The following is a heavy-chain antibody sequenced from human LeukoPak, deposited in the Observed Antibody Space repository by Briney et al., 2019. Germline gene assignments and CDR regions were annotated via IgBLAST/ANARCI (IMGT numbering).Heavy chain of an antibody. J-gene: IGHJ4*02. V-gene: IGHV3-48*04. D-gene: IGHD3-9*01. Sequence: PGGSLRLSCAASGFTFSSYSMNWVRQAPGKGLEWVSYISSSSSTIYYADSVKGRFTVSRGNAKNSLYLQMNSLRAEDTAVYYCARDSAATYYDILTGYEYWGQGTLVTVSS. CDR3: ARDSAATYYDILTGYEY. CDR1: GFTFSSYS. CDR2: ISSSSSTI.